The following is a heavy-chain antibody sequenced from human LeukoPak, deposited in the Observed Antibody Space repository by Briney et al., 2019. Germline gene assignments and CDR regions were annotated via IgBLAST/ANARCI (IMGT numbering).Heavy chain of an antibody. CDR1: GFTFNIFA. CDR2: IYSGGST. D-gene: IGHD2-2*01. J-gene: IGHJ5*02. Sequence: GRSLRLSCAASGFTFNIFAINWVRQAPGKGLEWVSVIYSGGSTYYADSVKGRFTISRDNSKNTLYLQMNSLRAEDTAVYYCARLFKVVPAAIHTWGQGTLVSVSS. V-gene: IGHV3-53*01. CDR3: ARLFKVVPAAIHT.